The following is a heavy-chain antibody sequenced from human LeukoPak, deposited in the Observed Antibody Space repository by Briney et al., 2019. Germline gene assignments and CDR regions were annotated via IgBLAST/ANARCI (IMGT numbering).Heavy chain of an antibody. D-gene: IGHD3-3*01. CDR1: GFTFSNYA. CDR2: ISDSGDNT. J-gene: IGHJ4*02. Sequence: GGSLRLSCAASGFTFSNYAMTWVRQAPGKGLEWVATISDSGDNTYYADSVKGRFTISRDNFKNAVDLQMNSPRAEDTAVYYCAKRLGVVGGYFDYWGQGTLVTVAS. CDR3: AKRLGVVGGYFDY. V-gene: IGHV3-23*01.